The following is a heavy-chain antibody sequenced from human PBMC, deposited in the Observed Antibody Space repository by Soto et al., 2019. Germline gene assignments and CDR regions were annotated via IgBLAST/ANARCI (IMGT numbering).Heavy chain of an antibody. D-gene: IGHD6-19*01. CDR3: ARSSVAGAGYFQH. CDR2: IYYSGST. V-gene: IGHV4-31*03. CDR1: GGSISSGCYY. Sequence: SETLSLTCTVSGGSISSGCYYWSWIRQHPGKGLEWIGYIYYSGSTYYNPSLKSRVTISLDTSKNQFSLKLSSVTVADTAVYYCARSSVAGAGYFQHWGQGTQVTVSS. J-gene: IGHJ1*01.